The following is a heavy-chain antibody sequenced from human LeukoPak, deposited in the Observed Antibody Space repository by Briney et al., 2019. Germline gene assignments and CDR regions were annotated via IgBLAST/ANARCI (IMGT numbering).Heavy chain of an antibody. V-gene: IGHV4-59*01. CDR1: GGSNSSYY. CDR2: IYYSGST. D-gene: IGHD6-13*01. CDR3: ARVQPFIAAAGLQGFDY. J-gene: IGHJ4*02. Sequence: PSETLSLTCTVSGGSNSSYYWSWIRQPPGKGLEWIGYIYYSGSTNYNPSLKSRVTISVDTSKNQFSLKLSSVTAADTAVYYCARVQPFIAAAGLQGFDYWGQGTLVTVSS.